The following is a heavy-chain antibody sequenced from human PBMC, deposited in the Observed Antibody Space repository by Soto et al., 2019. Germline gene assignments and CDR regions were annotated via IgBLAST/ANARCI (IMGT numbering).Heavy chain of an antibody. CDR1: GGTFSSYA. Sequence: EASVKVSCKASGGTFSSYAISWVRQAPGQGLEWMGGIIPIFGTANYAQKFQGRVTITADESTSTAYMELSSLRSEDTAVYYCAREGYGDYEGYFDYWGQGTLVTVSS. CDR3: AREGYGDYEGYFDY. CDR2: IIPIFGTA. J-gene: IGHJ4*02. D-gene: IGHD4-17*01. V-gene: IGHV1-69*13.